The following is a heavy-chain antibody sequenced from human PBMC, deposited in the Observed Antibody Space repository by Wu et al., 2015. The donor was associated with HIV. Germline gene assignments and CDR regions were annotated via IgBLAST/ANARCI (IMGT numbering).Heavy chain of an antibody. D-gene: IGHD3-22*01. CDR3: ARGHGPRVAFAMIVVVDAFDI. V-gene: IGHV4-34*01. J-gene: IGHJ3*02. CDR2: INHSGST. CDR1: GGSFSGYY. Sequence: QVQLQQWGAGLLKPSETLSLTCAVYGGSFSGYYWSWIRQPPGKGLEWIGEINHSGSTNYNPSLKSRVTISVDTSKNQFSLKLSSVTAADTAVYYCARGHGPRVAFAMIVVVDAFDIWGQGTMVTVSS.